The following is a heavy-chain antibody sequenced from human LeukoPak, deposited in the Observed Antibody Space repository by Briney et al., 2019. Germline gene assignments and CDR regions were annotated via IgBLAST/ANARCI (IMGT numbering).Heavy chain of an antibody. CDR2: ISSSSYT. J-gene: IGHJ3*02. CDR1: GFTFSSYD. D-gene: IGHD2-2*03. V-gene: IGHV3-11*05. Sequence: GGSLRLSCAASGFTFSSYDMSWLRQAPGKGLEWVSYISSSSYTNYADSVKGRFTISRDNAKNSLYLQMNRLRAEDTAVYYCAREWAGYDAFDIWGQGTMVTVSS. CDR3: AREWAGYDAFDI.